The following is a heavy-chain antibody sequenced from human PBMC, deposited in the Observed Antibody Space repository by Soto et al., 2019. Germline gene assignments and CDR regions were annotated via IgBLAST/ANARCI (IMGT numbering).Heavy chain of an antibody. V-gene: IGHV3-48*01. J-gene: IGHJ4*02. CDR1: GFTFSSYS. CDR3: ARPLDLTGYRSYFDY. Sequence: EVQLVESGGGLVQPGGSLRLSCAASGFTFSSYSMNWVRQAPGKGLEWVSYISSSSSTIYYADSVKGRFTISRDNAKNSLYLQMNSLRAEDTAVYYCARPLDLTGYRSYFDYWGQGTLVTVSS. D-gene: IGHD3-9*01. CDR2: ISSSSSTI.